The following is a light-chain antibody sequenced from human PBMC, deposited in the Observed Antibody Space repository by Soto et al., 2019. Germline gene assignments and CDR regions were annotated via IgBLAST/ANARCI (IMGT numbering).Light chain of an antibody. Sequence: QSALAQPASVSGSPGQSITISCTGTSSDVGGYNYVSWYQRHPGKAPKLMIFDVSNRPSGVPNRFSGSKSANTASLTISGLQAEDEADYFCSSYTSSTTPYVFGTGTKVTVL. J-gene: IGLJ1*01. CDR2: DVS. V-gene: IGLV2-14*03. CDR3: SSYTSSTTPYV. CDR1: SSDVGGYNY.